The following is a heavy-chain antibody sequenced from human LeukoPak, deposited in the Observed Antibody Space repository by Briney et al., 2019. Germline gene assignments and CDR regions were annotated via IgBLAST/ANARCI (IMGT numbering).Heavy chain of an antibody. Sequence: ASMKVSCKTSGYTFTSYGISWVRQAPGQGLEWMGWINPYSGDTKYAQKLQGRVTMTTDTSTSTAYMELRSLRSDDTAVYYCAREGTYYYGPDPWGQGALVTVSS. CDR2: INPYSGDT. D-gene: IGHD3-10*01. CDR1: GYTFTSYG. CDR3: AREGTYYYGPDP. J-gene: IGHJ5*02. V-gene: IGHV1-18*01.